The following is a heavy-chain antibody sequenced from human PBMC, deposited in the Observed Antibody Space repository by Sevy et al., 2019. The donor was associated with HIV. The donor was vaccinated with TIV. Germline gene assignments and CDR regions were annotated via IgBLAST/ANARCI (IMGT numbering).Heavy chain of an antibody. CDR1: GFTFSSYW. V-gene: IGHV3-7*01. J-gene: IGHJ4*02. CDR2: IKQDGSEK. D-gene: IGHD6-25*01. CDR3: ARALAAAASY. Sequence: GGSLRLSCAASGFTFSSYWMNWVRQAPGKGLEWVANIKQDGSEKCYVDSVKGRFTISRDNAKNSMRLQMNSLRAEDTAVYYCARALAAAASYWGQGTLVTVSS.